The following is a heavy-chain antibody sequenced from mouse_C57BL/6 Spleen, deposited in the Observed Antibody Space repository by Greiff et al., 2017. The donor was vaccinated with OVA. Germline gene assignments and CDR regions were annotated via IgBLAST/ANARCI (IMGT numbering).Heavy chain of an antibody. D-gene: IGHD2-2*01. CDR3: ARTGYLDAMDY. J-gene: IGHJ4*01. CDR2: ISSGSSTI. Sequence: EVKLMESGGGLVKPGGSLKLSCAASGFTFSDYGMHWVRQAPEKGLEWVAYISSGSSTIYYADTVKGRFTISRDNAKNTLFLQMTSLRSEDTAMYYCARTGYLDAMDYWGQGTSVTVSA. CDR1: GFTFSDYG. V-gene: IGHV5-17*01.